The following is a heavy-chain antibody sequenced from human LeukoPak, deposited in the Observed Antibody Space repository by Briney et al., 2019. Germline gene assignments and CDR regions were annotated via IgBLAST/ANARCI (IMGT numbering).Heavy chain of an antibody. CDR3: VKDIHYYGSGNYYNGYFDY. CDR2: ISSNGGST. J-gene: IGHJ4*02. D-gene: IGHD3-10*01. Sequence: PGGSLRLSCSASGFSFSNYAMHWVRQAPGKGLEYVSAISSNGGSTYYADSVKGRFTISRDNSKNTLYLQVSSLRAEDTAVYYCVKDIHYYGSGNYYNGYFDYWSQGTLVTVSS. V-gene: IGHV3-64D*09. CDR1: GFSFSNYA.